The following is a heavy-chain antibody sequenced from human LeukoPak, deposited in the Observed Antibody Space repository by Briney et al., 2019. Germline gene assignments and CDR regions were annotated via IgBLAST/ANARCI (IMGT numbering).Heavy chain of an antibody. Sequence: GESLKVSCKASGYTFTSYYMHWMRQAPGQGLEWMGIINPSGGSTSYAQKFQGRVTMTRDTSTSTVYMELSSLRSEDTAVYYCARVAYSSGWFAVYFDYWGQGTLVTVSS. D-gene: IGHD6-19*01. J-gene: IGHJ4*02. CDR3: ARVAYSSGWFAVYFDY. CDR1: GYTFTSYY. CDR2: INPSGGST. V-gene: IGHV1-46*01.